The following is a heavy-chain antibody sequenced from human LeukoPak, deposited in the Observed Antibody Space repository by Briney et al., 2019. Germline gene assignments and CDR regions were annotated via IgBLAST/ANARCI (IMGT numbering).Heavy chain of an antibody. CDR3: ARDYCGSGSYHTYYFDY. D-gene: IGHD3-10*01. J-gene: IGHJ4*02. CDR2: IYTSGST. CDR1: GGSISSYY. Sequence: SETLSLTCTVSGGSISSYYWSWIRQPAGKGLEWIGRIYTSGSTNYNPSLKGRVTMSVDTSKNQFSLKLSSVTAADTAVYYCARDYCGSGSYHTYYFDYWGQGTLVTVSS. V-gene: IGHV4-4*07.